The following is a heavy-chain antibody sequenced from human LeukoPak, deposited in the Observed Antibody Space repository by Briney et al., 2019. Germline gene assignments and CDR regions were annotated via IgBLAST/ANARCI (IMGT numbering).Heavy chain of an antibody. Sequence: GGALRLSCAASGFTFSSYGMHWVRQAPGKGLEGVAGISYDGSNKYYADSVKGRFTISRDNSKNTLYLQMNSLRAEDTAVYYCAKDNSRGGFHYWGQGTLVTVSS. D-gene: IGHD2/OR15-2a*01. V-gene: IGHV3-30*18. CDR2: ISYDGSNK. CDR1: GFTFSSYG. CDR3: AKDNSRGGFHY. J-gene: IGHJ4*02.